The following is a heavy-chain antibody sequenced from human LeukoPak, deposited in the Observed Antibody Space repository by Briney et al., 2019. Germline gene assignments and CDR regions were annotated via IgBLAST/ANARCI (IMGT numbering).Heavy chain of an antibody. J-gene: IGHJ3*02. CDR1: GYSFTSYW. D-gene: IGHD4-23*01. CDR2: IYPGDSDT. CDR3: ATSGYGGNFGYDAFDI. Sequence: GESLKISCKGSGYSFTSYWIGWVRQMPGKGLEWMGIIYPGDSDTRYSPSFQGQVTISADKSISTAYLQWSSLKASDTAMYYCATSGYGGNFGYDAFDIWGQGTMVTVSS. V-gene: IGHV5-51*01.